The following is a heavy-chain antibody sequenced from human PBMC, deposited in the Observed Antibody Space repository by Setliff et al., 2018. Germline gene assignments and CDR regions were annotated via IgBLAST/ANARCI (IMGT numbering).Heavy chain of an antibody. J-gene: IGHJ5*02. CDR1: GFTFSSYA. CDR3: AKNGFGVVALGVNNWFDP. V-gene: IGHV3-23*01. Sequence: GGSLRLSCAASGFTFSSYAMSWVRQTPGKGLEWVSAISGSGGSTYYADSVKGRFTISRDNSKNTLYLQMNSLRAEDTAVYYCAKNGFGVVALGVNNWFDPWGQGTRVTV. CDR2: ISGSGGST. D-gene: IGHD3-10*01.